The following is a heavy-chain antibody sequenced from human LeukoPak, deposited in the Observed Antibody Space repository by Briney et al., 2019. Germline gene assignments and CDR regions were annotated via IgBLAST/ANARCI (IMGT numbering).Heavy chain of an antibody. Sequence: TGGSLRLSCAASGFTFSSYAMTWVRQPPGKGLEWVSAISASGGTTYHADSVKGRFTISRDNAKNSLYLQMNSLRAEDTAVYYCAGGVNYFDYWGQGTLVTVSS. CDR1: GFTFSSYA. D-gene: IGHD3-16*01. J-gene: IGHJ4*02. CDR2: ISASGGTT. V-gene: IGHV3-23*01. CDR3: AGGVNYFDY.